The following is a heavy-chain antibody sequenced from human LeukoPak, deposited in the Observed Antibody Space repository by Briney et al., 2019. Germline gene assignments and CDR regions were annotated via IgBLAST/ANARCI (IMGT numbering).Heavy chain of an antibody. V-gene: IGHV3-21*01. Sequence: PGGSLRLSCAASGFTFSSYTMNWVRQAPGKGLEWVSSISSSSTYIYYADSVKGRFTISRDNAKNSLYLQMNSLRAEDTAVYYCAREYYDSGGRRAFDIWGQGTMVTVSS. CDR2: ISSSSTYI. D-gene: IGHD3-22*01. CDR3: AREYYDSGGRRAFDI. CDR1: GFTFSSYT. J-gene: IGHJ3*02.